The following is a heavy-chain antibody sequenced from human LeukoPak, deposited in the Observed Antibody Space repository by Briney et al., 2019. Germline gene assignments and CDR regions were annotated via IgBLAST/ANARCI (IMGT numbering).Heavy chain of an antibody. Sequence: GGSLRLSCSASGFTFGDYATTWGRQAPGKGLEWVLSVSGSGKSAYYADSVKGRLTVSRDNDKKTMYLEMNSLRAEDTAVYYCAKAFRIDSWGQGTLVTVSS. CDR3: AKAFRIDS. CDR2: VSGSGKSA. D-gene: IGHD2-15*01. V-gene: IGHV3-23*01. J-gene: IGHJ4*02. CDR1: GFTFGDYA.